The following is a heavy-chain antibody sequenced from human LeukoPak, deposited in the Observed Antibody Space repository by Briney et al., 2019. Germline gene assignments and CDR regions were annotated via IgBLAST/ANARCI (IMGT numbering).Heavy chain of an antibody. CDR1: GFTVSSNY. CDR2: TYSNGRT. CDR3: ARVLSGRGSLYDYYYYMDV. J-gene: IGHJ6*03. Sequence: GGSLRLSCAASGFTVSSNYMSWVRQAPGKGLEWVSVTYSNGRTYYADSVKGRFTISRNISKNTLYLQMNSLRAEDTAVYYCARVLSGRGSLYDYYYYMDVWGKGTTVTISS. V-gene: IGHV3-53*01. D-gene: IGHD3-10*01.